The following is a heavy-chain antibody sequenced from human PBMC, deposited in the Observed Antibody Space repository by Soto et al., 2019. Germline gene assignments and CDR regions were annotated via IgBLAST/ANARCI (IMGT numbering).Heavy chain of an antibody. CDR3: ARGEMATIL. CDR2: IKQDGSEK. CDR1: WFHFRSHW. V-gene: IGHV3-7*05. J-gene: IGHJ4*02. Sequence: WGALRVPCAASWFHFRSHWVSRVRQAPGKGLEWVANIKQDGSEKYYVDSVKGRFTISRDNAKNSLYLQMNSLRAEDTAVYYCARGEMATILWGQGTLVTVSS. D-gene: IGHD5-12*01.